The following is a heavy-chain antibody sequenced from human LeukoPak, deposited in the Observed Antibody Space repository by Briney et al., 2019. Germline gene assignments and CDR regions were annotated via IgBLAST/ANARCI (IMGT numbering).Heavy chain of an antibody. V-gene: IGHV1-2*02. CDR1: GYTLTDYY. D-gene: IGHD3-10*02. CDR2: INPNSGGT. Sequence: ASVRVSCKASGYTLTDYYMHWVRQAPGQGLEWMGWINPNSGGTNYAQKFQGRVTMTRDTSISTAYMELSRLRSDDTAVYYCARGYHNYVPYYFDYWGQGTLVTVSS. CDR3: ARGYHNYVPYYFDY. J-gene: IGHJ4*02.